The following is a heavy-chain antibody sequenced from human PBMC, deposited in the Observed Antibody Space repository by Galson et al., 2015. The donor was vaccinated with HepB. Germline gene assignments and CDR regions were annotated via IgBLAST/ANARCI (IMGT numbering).Heavy chain of an antibody. V-gene: IGHV4-59*01. D-gene: IGHD3-10*01. CDR2: IYYSGST. CDR3: ARGEYDDHYYFDR. CDR1: GGSISPYY. J-gene: IGHJ4*02. Sequence: LSLTCTVSGGSISPYYWSWIRQPPGKGLEWIGYIYYSGSTNYNSSLKSRVTISLDTSKKQFSLKLTSVTAADTAVYYCARGEYDDHYYFDRWGRGILVTVSS.